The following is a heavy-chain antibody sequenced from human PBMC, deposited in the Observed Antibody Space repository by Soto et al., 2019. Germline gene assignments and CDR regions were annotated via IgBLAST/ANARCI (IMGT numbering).Heavy chain of an antibody. CDR1: GGTSSSYA. CDR2: IIPILDTT. Sequence: QVQVVQSGAEVKKPGSSVSVSCKASGGTSSSYAITWMRQAPGQGLEWMGGIIPILDTTDYAQKFQGRVTFTADESTSTVYMELSSLTSEDTAVYYCASGGTTVNSRFDFWGQGTLVTVSS. J-gene: IGHJ4*02. CDR3: ASGGTTVNSRFDF. V-gene: IGHV1-69*01. D-gene: IGHD4-4*01.